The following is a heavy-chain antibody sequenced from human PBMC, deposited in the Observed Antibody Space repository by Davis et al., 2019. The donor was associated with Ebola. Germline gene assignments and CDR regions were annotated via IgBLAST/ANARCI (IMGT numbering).Heavy chain of an antibody. CDR2: ISAYNGNT. CDR3: ARAVTMVLPSGWFDP. Sequence: ASVPVSCQASVYTFTRYGISRVRQPPGHGLEWMGWISAYNGNTNYAQNLQGRVTMTTDTSTSTAYMEVRSLRYDDTAVYYCARAVTMVLPSGWFDPWGQGTLVTVSS. CDR1: VYTFTRYG. V-gene: IGHV1-18*04. J-gene: IGHJ5*02. D-gene: IGHD3-10*01.